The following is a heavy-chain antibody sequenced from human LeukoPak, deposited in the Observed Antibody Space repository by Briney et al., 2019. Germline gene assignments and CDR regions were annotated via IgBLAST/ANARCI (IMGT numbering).Heavy chain of an antibody. Sequence: RGSLRLSCAASGLTFSSYAISWVRQAPGKGLEWVSGVSTTGGTTYYADSVKGRFTISRDNPNKTVYVQMNSLRAEDTAVYYCAKGMAMVTRGAFDIWGQGTMVTVSS. CDR3: AKGMAMVTRGAFDI. CDR1: GLTFSSYA. D-gene: IGHD4-17*01. CDR2: VSTTGGTT. J-gene: IGHJ3*02. V-gene: IGHV3-23*01.